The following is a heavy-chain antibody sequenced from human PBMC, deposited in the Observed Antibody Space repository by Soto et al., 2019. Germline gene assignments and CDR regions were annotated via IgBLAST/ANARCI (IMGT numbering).Heavy chain of an antibody. CDR1: GGCISSGDYY. J-gene: IGHJ4*01. D-gene: IGHD3-22*01. Sequence: PSETLSLTCTVSGGCISSGDYYWSWIRQPPGKGLEWIGYIYYSGSTYYNPSLKSRVTISVDTSKNQFSLKLSSVTAADTAVYYCAIQNYYDSSGDPFDYSGHGTLVTAP. CDR2: IYYSGST. V-gene: IGHV4-30-4*01. CDR3: AIQNYYDSSGDPFDY.